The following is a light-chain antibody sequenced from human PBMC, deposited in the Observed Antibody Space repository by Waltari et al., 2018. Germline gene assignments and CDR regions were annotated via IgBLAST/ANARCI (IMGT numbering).Light chain of an antibody. CDR3: QSYDTSLSVV. CDR2: GGT. CDR1: GSNIGAGFD. Sequence: QSVLTQAPSMSGAPGQRVTISCTGSGSNIGAGFDVHWYPQLPRAAPKLLIYGGTSRPLGVPDRFLGSTSGTSAALVIIGLQPEDEAVYYCQSYDTSLSVVFGGGTKLTVL. J-gene: IGLJ3*02. V-gene: IGLV1-40*01.